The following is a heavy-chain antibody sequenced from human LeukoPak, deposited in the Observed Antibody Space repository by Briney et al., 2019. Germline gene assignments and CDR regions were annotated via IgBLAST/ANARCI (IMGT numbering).Heavy chain of an antibody. CDR2: INFSGST. CDR1: GGSISSYY. Sequence: SETLSLTCTVSGGSISSYYWSWIRQPPGKGLEWIGYINFSGSTNYNPSLKSRVTISVDTSKNQVSLKLRSVTAADTAVYYCARDAYYYDNSGYLRYFDYWGQGTLVTVSS. V-gene: IGHV4-59*01. CDR3: ARDAYYYDNSGYLRYFDY. D-gene: IGHD3-22*01. J-gene: IGHJ4*02.